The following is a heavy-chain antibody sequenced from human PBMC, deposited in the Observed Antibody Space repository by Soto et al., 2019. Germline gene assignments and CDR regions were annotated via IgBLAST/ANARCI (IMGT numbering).Heavy chain of an antibody. Sequence: ASVKVSCKASGYTFTSYGISWVRQAPGQGLEWMGWISAYNGNTNYAQKLQGRVTMITDTSTSTAYMELRGLRSDDPAVYYCARDVGSDVVRYFAPYYYYGMDVWGQGTTVTVSS. J-gene: IGHJ6*02. CDR3: ARDVGSDVVRYFAPYYYYGMDV. CDR1: GYTFTSYG. D-gene: IGHD3-9*01. V-gene: IGHV1-18*01. CDR2: ISAYNGNT.